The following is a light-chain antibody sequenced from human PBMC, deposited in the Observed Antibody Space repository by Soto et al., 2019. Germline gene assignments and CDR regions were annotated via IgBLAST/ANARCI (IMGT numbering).Light chain of an antibody. J-gene: IGKJ1*01. Sequence: EIVLTQSPGTLSLSPGERATLSCRASQSVSSSYLAWYQKKPVQAPRLLIYGASSRATGITDRFSGSGSGKEFTLTISRLEPEDFAVYYCQQYGSSFWTFGQGTKVEI. CDR2: GAS. V-gene: IGKV3-20*01. CDR1: QSVSSSY. CDR3: QQYGSSFWT.